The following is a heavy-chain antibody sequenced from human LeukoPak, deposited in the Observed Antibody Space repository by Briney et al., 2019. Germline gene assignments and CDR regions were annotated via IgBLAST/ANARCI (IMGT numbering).Heavy chain of an antibody. J-gene: IGHJ6*03. CDR3: ARDGDSSGNYYYYYMDV. CDR2: INPSGGST. CDR1: GYTFTSYY. D-gene: IGHD3-22*01. Sequence: ASVKVSCKASGYTFTSYYMHWVRQAPGQGLEWMGIINPSGGSTSYAQKFQGRVTMTRDMSTSTVYMELSSLRSEETAVYYCARDGDSSGNYYYYYMDVWGKGTTVTVSS. V-gene: IGHV1-46*01.